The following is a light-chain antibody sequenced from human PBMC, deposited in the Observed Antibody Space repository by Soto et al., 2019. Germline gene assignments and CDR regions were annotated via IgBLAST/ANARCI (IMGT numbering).Light chain of an antibody. V-gene: IGLV3-1*01. J-gene: IGLJ2*01. Sequence: SYELTQPPSVSVSPGQTATITCSGDKLGDKYASWYQQRPGQSPGVVIYQDTKRPSGIPERFSGSNSGNRATLTISGTQAMDAADYYCQAWDTSTVVFGGGTKLTVL. CDR2: QDT. CDR3: QAWDTSTVV. CDR1: KLGDKY.